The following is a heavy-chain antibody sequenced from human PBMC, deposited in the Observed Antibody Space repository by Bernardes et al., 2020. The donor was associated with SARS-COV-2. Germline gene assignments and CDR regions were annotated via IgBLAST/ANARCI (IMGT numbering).Heavy chain of an antibody. J-gene: IGHJ4*02. D-gene: IGHD2-21*02. V-gene: IGHV3-11*06. CDR3: ARHLGGDYAPFDC. CDR2: ISRSSNTYT. CDR1: TFTFSDYY. Sequence: GGSLRLSCAASTFTFSDYYMSWIRQAPGKGLEWVSYISRSSNTYTNFADSVRGRFTISRDNAKNSLGLQMNSLRADDTAVYYCARHLGGDYAPFDCWGQGTLVTVSS.